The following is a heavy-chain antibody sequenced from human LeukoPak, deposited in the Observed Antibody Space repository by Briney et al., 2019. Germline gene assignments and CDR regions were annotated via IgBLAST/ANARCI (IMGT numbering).Heavy chain of an antibody. CDR2: ISSSGSTI. D-gene: IGHD3-22*01. CDR3: ARATYYYDSSGYPFLDY. J-gene: IGHJ4*02. Sequence: PGGSLRLSCAASGFTFSSYEMNWVRQAPGKGLEWVSYISSSGSTIYYADSVKGRFTISRDNAKNSLYLQMNSLRAEDTAVYYCARATYYYDSSGYPFLDYWGPGTLVTVSS. V-gene: IGHV3-48*03. CDR1: GFTFSSYE.